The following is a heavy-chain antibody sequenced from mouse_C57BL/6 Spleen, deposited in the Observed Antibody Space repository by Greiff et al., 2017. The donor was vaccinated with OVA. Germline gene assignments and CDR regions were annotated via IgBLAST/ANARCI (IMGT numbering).Heavy chain of an antibody. D-gene: IGHD2-4*01. V-gene: IGHV1-42*01. CDR3: ARGHDYDDFDV. Sequence: VQLQQSGPELVKPGASVKISCKASGYSFTGYYMNWVKQSPEKSLEWIGEINPSTGGTTYNQKFKAKATLTVDKSSSTAYMQLKSLTSEDSAVYYCARGHDYDDFDVWGTGTTVTVSS. CDR2: INPSTGGT. J-gene: IGHJ1*03. CDR1: GYSFTGYY.